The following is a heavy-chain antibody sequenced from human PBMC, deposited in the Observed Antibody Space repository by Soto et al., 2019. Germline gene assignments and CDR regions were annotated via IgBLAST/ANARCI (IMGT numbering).Heavy chain of an antibody. J-gene: IGHJ4*02. D-gene: IGHD1-26*01. V-gene: IGHV4-34*01. CDR1: GGSFSGYY. CDR2: INHSGSN. Sequence: SETLSLTCAVYGGSFSGYYWSWIRQPPGKGLEWIGEINHSGSNHYNPSRKSRVTISLDTSKNQFSLKLSSVPAADTAVYYCARGVGSSPPQYWGRGTLVTVAS. CDR3: ARGVGSSPPQY.